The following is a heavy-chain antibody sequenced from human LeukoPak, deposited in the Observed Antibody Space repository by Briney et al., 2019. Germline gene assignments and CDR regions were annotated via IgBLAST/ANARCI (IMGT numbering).Heavy chain of an antibody. D-gene: IGHD5-24*01. CDR1: GGSITSGGYS. V-gene: IGHV4-31*03. Sequence: KHSWTLSLSCTVSGGSITSGGYSWSWIQQHPGKGLEWIGYIYDSGSTYYNPSLKSRLTISVDTSQNQFSLKLSSVTAADTAVYYCARVLRDVFDYWGQGTLVTVSS. CDR3: ARVLRDVFDY. CDR2: IYDSGST. J-gene: IGHJ4*02.